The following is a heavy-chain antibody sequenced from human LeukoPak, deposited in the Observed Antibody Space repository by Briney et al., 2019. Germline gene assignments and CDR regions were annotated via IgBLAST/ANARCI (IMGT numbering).Heavy chain of an antibody. Sequence: GGSLRLSCAASTFTFSSYTMNWVRQAPGKGLEWVSSISGNSANTYYADSVKGRFTVSRDNSKNILYLQMNSLRVEDTAVYFCAKGVRLWFAFYFDYWGQGTLATVSS. J-gene: IGHJ4*02. CDR3: AKGVRLWFAFYFDY. V-gene: IGHV3-23*01. D-gene: IGHD3-10*01. CDR1: TFTFSSYT. CDR2: ISGNSANT.